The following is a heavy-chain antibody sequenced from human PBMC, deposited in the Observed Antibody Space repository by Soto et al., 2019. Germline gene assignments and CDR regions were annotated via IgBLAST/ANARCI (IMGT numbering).Heavy chain of an antibody. CDR3: ARDGHRGPSDAFDV. D-gene: IGHD3-10*01. V-gene: IGHV3-48*03. Sequence: GSLRLSCTASGFSSSNYGMNWIRQAPGKGLEWISHISTTGTSPYYADSVRGRFTVSRDTANNSIYLQMNSLRAEDTALYYCARDGHRGPSDAFDVWGQGTMVTVSS. CDR1: GFSSSNYG. CDR2: ISTTGTSP. J-gene: IGHJ3*01.